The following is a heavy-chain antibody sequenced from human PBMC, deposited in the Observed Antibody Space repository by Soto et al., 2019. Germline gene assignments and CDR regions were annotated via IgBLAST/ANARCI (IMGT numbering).Heavy chain of an antibody. CDR3: ARQYIYGRV. J-gene: IGHJ4*02. CDR2: MNHDGSEI. D-gene: IGHD5-18*01. CDR1: GFTFSSYW. Sequence: EVQLVESGGGLVQPGGSLRLSCAASGFTFSSYWMSWVRQAPGKGLEWVANMNHDGSEIYYVDSVKGRFTISRDNAQNSVYLQMNSLRAEDTAIYYCARQYIYGRVWGQGTLVTVSS. V-gene: IGHV3-7*01.